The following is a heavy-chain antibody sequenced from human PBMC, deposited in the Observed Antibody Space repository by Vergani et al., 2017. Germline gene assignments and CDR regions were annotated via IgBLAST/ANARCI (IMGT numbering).Heavy chain of an antibody. D-gene: IGHD2-15*01. CDR3: VRDLGRGYCSTTLCFGMDL. CDR1: GGSISSENW. CDR2: IHHYGST. V-gene: IGHV4-4*03. J-gene: IGHJ6*02. Sequence: QVQLHESGPGLVKPPGTLSLICAVSGGSISSENWWSWVRQSPGKGLEWIGEIHHYGSTNYNPSLKSRVTIYLDKSKNQFSLTLSSVTAADTAVYYCVRDLGRGYCSTTLCFGMDLWGQGTTVTVS.